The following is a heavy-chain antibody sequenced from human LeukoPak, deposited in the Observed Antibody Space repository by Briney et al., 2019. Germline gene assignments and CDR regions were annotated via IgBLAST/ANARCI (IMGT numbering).Heavy chain of an antibody. CDR2: IHTSGTT. D-gene: IGHD3-3*01. CDR1: NGSISGYF. CDR3: AREGPYYDFWSGYYVVDY. Sequence: SETLSLTCTVSNGSISGYFWSCIRQPAGKGLEWIGRIHTSGTTNYNPSLKSRVTISVDTSKNQFSLKLSSVTAADTAVYYCAREGPYYDFWSGYYVVDYWGQGTLVTVSS. V-gene: IGHV4-4*07. J-gene: IGHJ4*02.